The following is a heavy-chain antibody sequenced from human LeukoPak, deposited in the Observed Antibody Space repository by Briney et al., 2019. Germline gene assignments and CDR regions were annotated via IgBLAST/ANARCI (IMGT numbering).Heavy chain of an antibody. CDR3: ARGVGATHDAFDI. D-gene: IGHD1-26*01. CDR1: GGTFSSYA. Sequence: ASVKVSCKASGGTFSSYAISWVRQAPGQGLEWMGRIIPILGIANYAQKFQGRVTITADKSTSTAYMELSSLRFEDTAVYYCARGVGATHDAFDIWGQGTMVTVSS. CDR2: IIPILGIA. J-gene: IGHJ3*02. V-gene: IGHV1-69*04.